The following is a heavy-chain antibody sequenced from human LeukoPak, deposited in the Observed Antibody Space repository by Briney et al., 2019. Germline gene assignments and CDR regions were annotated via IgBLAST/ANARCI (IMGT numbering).Heavy chain of an antibody. J-gene: IGHJ4*02. Sequence: GGSLRLSCTASGFTFGDSAMSWFRQAPGKGLEWVAFIRSKSYGVTAEYAGSVRGRFTISRDDSKNVIYLQMDSPETEDTAVYDCSRGGGAAYDWGQGTRVTVSS. CDR1: GFTFGDSA. CDR3: SRGGGAAYD. CDR2: IRSKSYGVTA. D-gene: IGHD6-13*01. V-gene: IGHV3-49*03.